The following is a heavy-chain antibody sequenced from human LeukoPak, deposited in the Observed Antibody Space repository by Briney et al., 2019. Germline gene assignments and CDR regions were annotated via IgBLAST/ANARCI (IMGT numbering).Heavy chain of an antibody. Sequence: AGGSLRLSCAASGFTFSSYAMAWVRQAPGKGLEWVSAISGSGISTYYAKSVRGRFTVSRDNPKNTLYLHMTSLRAEDTAVYYCAKDRWGVYEHCCEPFDYWGQGTLVTVSS. CDR3: AKDRWGVYEHCCEPFDY. J-gene: IGHJ4*02. CDR1: GFTFSSYA. CDR2: ISGSGIST. D-gene: IGHD2-21*01. V-gene: IGHV3-23*01.